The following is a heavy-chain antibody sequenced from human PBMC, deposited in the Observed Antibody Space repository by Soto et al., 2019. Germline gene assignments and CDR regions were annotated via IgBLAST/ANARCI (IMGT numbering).Heavy chain of an antibody. CDR3: AREGQAPYYYYGMDG. J-gene: IGHJ6*02. V-gene: IGHV1-18*01. CDR1: GYTFTKYG. CDR2: ISGYNGNT. Sequence: QVQVVQSGDEVKKPGASVKVSCKASGYTFTKYGFSWVRQAPGQGLEWMGWISGYNGNTKYAEKFQGSVTMTTDTSTSTAHMELRSLRSDDTAVYYCAREGQAPYYYYGMDGWGQGTAVTVSS.